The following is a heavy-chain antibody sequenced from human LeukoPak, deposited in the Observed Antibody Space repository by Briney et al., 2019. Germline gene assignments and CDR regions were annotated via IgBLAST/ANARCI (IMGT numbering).Heavy chain of an antibody. V-gene: IGHV3-23*01. J-gene: IGHJ5*02. CDR2: ISSDARRT. Sequence: QPGGSLRLSCAASGFIFNIYAMSWVRQAPGKGLEWVSSISSDARRTYYAESVKGRFTISRDNSKNTVYLQMNSLRAGDTAVYSCAKGGLGAVDYFDPWGQGTLVTVSS. D-gene: IGHD6-19*01. CDR3: AKGGLGAVDYFDP. CDR1: GFIFNIYA.